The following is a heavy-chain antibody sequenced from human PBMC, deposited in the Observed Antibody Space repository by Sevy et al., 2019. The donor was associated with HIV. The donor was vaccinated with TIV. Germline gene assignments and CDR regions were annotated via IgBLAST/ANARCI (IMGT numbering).Heavy chain of an antibody. J-gene: IGHJ5*02. D-gene: IGHD2-21*02. CDR1: GGSISSSSYY. V-gene: IGHV4-39*01. Sequence: SETLSLTCTVSGGSISSSSYYWGWIRQPPGKGLEWIGSIYYVGSTYYNPSLKSRVTISVDTSKNQFSLKLNSVTAADTAVYYYARRGGNSVTAKWFDPWGQGTLVTVSS. CDR2: IYYVGST. CDR3: ARRGGNSVTAKWFDP.